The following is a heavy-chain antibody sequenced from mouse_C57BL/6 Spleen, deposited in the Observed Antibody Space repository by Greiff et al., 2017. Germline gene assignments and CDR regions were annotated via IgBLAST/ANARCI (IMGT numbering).Heavy chain of an antibody. CDR3: ARRDFNYYGSSYYAMDY. V-gene: IGHV5-17*01. CDR1: GFTFSDYG. Sequence: VESGGGLVKPGGSLKLSCAASGFTFSDYGMHWVRQAPEKGLEWVAYISSGSSTIYYADTVKGRFTISRDNAKNTLFLQMTSLRSEDTAMYYCARRDFNYYGSSYYAMDYWGQGTSVTVSS. J-gene: IGHJ4*01. D-gene: IGHD1-1*01. CDR2: ISSGSSTI.